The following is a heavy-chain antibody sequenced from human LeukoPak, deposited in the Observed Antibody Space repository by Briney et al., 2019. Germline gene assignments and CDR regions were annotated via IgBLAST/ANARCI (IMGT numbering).Heavy chain of an antibody. CDR2: IYHSGST. V-gene: IGHV4-38-2*02. CDR1: GYSISSGYY. CDR3: ARTGCSGGSCYDY. Sequence: ASETLSLTCTVSGYSISSGYYWGWIRQPPGKGLEWIGSIYHSGSTYYSPSLKSRVTISVDTSKNQFSLKLSSVTAADTAVYYCARTGCSGGSCYDYWGQGTLVTVSS. J-gene: IGHJ4*02. D-gene: IGHD2-15*01.